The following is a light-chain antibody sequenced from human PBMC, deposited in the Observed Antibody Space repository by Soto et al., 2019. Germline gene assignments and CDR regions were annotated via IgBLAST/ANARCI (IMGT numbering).Light chain of an antibody. CDR2: AAS. Sequence: EIVMTQSPATLSVSPGERATLSCRASQNLRSDLAWYQQKPGQAPRLLIYAASTRATDIPARFSGSGSGTEFTLTISSLQSEDFAVYYCQQYDNWPPTFGQGTLPAIK. CDR1: QNLRSD. V-gene: IGKV3-15*01. J-gene: IGKJ5*01. CDR3: QQYDNWPPT.